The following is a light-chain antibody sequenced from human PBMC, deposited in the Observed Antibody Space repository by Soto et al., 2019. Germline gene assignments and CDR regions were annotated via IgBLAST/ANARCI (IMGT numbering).Light chain of an antibody. CDR3: QKYDNWPET. V-gene: IGKV3-15*01. CDR1: QSVGNN. J-gene: IGKJ1*01. Sequence: ELVMTQSPATLSVSPGERATLSCRASQSVGNNLAWYQQKAGQAPRLLIYDASTRATGIPARFSGSGSGTEFTLTISSLQSEDFAVYFCQKYDNWPETFGQGTKVDIK. CDR2: DAS.